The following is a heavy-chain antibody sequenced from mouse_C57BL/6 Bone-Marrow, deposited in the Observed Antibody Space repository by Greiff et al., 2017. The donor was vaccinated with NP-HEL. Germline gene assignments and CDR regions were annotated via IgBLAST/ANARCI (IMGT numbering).Heavy chain of an antibody. CDR2: IYPRSGNT. CDR3: ARGDYYYGSSLYYFDY. J-gene: IGHJ2*01. D-gene: IGHD1-1*01. CDR1: GYTFTSYG. Sequence: VQLQQSGAELARPGASVKLSCKASGYTFTSYGISWVKQRTGQGLEWIGEIYPRSGNTYYNEKFKGKATPTADKSSSTAYMELRSLTSEDSAVYFCARGDYYYGSSLYYFDYWGQGTTLTVSS. V-gene: IGHV1-81*01.